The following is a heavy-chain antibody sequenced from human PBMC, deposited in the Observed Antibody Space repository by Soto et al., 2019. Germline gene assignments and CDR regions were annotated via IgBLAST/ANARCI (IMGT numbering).Heavy chain of an antibody. CDR1: GFTFSSYA. CDR2: ISYDGSNK. J-gene: IGHJ4*02. V-gene: IGHV3-30-3*01. Sequence: GGSLRLSCAASGFTFSSYAMHWVRQAPGKGLEWVAVISYDGSNKYYADSVKGRFTISRDNSKNTLYLQMNSLRAEDTAVYYCARGNYYDSSGYWGPSDYWGQGTLVTVSS. D-gene: IGHD3-22*01. CDR3: ARGNYYDSSGYWGPSDY.